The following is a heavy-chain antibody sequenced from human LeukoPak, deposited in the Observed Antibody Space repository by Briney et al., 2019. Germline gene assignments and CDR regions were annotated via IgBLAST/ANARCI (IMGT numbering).Heavy chain of an antibody. V-gene: IGHV4-34*01. CDR3: ARVEAYYDSSGYYPTYWYFDL. D-gene: IGHD3-22*01. J-gene: IGHJ2*01. CDR2: INHSGST. Sequence: SETLSLTCAVYGGSFSGYYWSWIRQPPGKGLEWIGEINHSGSTNYNPSLKSRVTISVDTSKNQFSLKLSSVTAADTAVYYCARVEAYYDSSGYYPTYWYFDLWGRGTLVTVSS. CDR1: GGSFSGYY.